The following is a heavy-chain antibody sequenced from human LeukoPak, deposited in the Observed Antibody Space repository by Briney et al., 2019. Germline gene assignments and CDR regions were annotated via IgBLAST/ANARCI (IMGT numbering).Heavy chain of an antibody. CDR1: GGSISSYY. Sequence: SETLSLTCTVSGGSISSYYWSWIRQPPGKGLEWIGYIYYSGSTNYNPSLKSRVTISVDTSKNQFSLKLSSVTAADTAVYYCARAGLRYFDLDYWGQGTLVTVSS. D-gene: IGHD3-9*01. J-gene: IGHJ4*02. V-gene: IGHV4-59*01. CDR3: ARAGLRYFDLDY. CDR2: IYYSGST.